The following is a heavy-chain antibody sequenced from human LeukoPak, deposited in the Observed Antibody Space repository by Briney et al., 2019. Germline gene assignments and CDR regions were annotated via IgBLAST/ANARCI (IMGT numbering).Heavy chain of an antibody. Sequence: GGSLRLSCAASGFTVSSNYMSWVRQAPGKGLEWVSVIYSGGSTYYADSVKGRFTISRHNSKNTLYLQMNNLRSEDTAVYYCAREAMIVVVNDDAFDIWGQGTMVTVSS. J-gene: IGHJ3*02. D-gene: IGHD3-22*01. CDR1: GFTVSSNY. CDR3: AREAMIVVVNDDAFDI. CDR2: IYSGGST. V-gene: IGHV3-53*04.